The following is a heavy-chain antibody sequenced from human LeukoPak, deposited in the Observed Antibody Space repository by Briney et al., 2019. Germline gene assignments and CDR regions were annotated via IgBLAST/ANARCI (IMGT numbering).Heavy chain of an antibody. CDR2: IKHDGREK. CDR1: GFTFRSYW. V-gene: IGHV3-7*01. D-gene: IGHD2-21*01. CDR3: AGAGVI. J-gene: IGHJ4*02. Sequence: PGGSLRLSCAASGFTFRSYWMSWVRQAPGKGLEWVANIKHDGREKYYVDSVKGRFTISRDNAKNSLYLQMNSLRAEDTAVYYCAGAGVIWGQGTLVTVSS.